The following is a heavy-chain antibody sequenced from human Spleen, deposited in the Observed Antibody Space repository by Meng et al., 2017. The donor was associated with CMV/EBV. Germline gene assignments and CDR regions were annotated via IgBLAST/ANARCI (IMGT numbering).Heavy chain of an antibody. CDR1: GYTFTGYY. CDR2: INPDSGGT. CDR3: VRDKRSTPDY. V-gene: IGHV1-2*02. D-gene: IGHD1-1*01. J-gene: IGHJ4*02. Sequence: ASVKVSCKASGYTFTGYYMHWVRQAPGQGLEWMGWINPDSGGTKYAQKFQGRVTMTTDTSTSTAYMELRSLRSDDTANYYCVRDKRSTPDYWGQGTLVTVSS.